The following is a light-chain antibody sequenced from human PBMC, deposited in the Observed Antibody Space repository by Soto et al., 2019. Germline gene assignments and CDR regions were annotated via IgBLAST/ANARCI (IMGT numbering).Light chain of an antibody. CDR2: SNN. CDR3: QSYDPTLRTSL. J-gene: IGLJ2*01. CDR1: SSNIGAGHA. V-gene: IGLV1-40*01. Sequence: QSVLTQPPSVSGAPGQRVTISCTGSSSNIGAGHAVHWYQQLPGTAPKLLIHSNNNRPSGVPDRFSGSKSGTSASLAIAGXXXXXXXXXYCQSYDPTLRTSLFGGGTKLTVL.